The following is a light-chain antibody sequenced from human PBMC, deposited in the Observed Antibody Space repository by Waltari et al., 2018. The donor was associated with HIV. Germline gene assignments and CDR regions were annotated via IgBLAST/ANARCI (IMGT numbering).Light chain of an antibody. CDR2: GTS. Sequence: ELVLTQSPGTLSLSPGDRATLSCRAGQSVSSNFLAWYQQKPGQAPRLLIYGTSSMATDIPDSLSGSGSGTDFTLNISRLEAEDFAVYHCQQYGSSPFNFGPGTKVDFK. J-gene: IGKJ3*01. V-gene: IGKV3-20*01. CDR3: QQYGSSPFN. CDR1: QSVSSNF.